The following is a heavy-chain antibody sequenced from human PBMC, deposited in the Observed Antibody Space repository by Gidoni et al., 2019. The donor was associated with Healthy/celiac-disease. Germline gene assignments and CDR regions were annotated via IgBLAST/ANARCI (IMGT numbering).Heavy chain of an antibody. J-gene: IGHJ6*02. CDR2: IRNKANSYTT. V-gene: IGHV3-72*01. Sequence: EVQLVESGGGLVQPGGSLRLSCAASGFTFSDHYMDWVRQAPGKGLEWVGRIRNKANSYTTEYAASVKGRFTISRDDSKNSLYLQMNSLKTEDTAVYYCARDGGIAVAGYYGMDVWGQGTTVTVSS. CDR3: ARDGGIAVAGYYGMDV. D-gene: IGHD6-19*01. CDR1: GFTFSDHY.